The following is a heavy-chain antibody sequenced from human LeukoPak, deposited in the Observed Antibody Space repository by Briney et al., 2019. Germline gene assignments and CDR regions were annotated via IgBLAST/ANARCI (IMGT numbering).Heavy chain of an antibody. D-gene: IGHD1-1*01. CDR2: IYYSGST. J-gene: IGHJ5*02. V-gene: IGHV4-30-4*08. CDR3: ARDLERRSRFDP. Sequence: PSETLSLTCTVSGGSISSGDYYWSWIRQPPGKGLEWIGYIYYSGSTYYNPSLKSRVTISVDTSKNQFSLKLSSVTAADTAVYYCARDLERRSRFDPWGQGTLVTVSS. CDR1: GGSISSGDYY.